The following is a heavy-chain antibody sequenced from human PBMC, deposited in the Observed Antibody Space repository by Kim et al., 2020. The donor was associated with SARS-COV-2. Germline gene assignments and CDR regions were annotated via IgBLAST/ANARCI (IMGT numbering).Heavy chain of an antibody. V-gene: IGHV4-34*01. Sequence: SETLSLTCAVYGGSFSGYYWSWIRQPPGKGLEWIGEINHSGSTNYNPSLKSRVTISVDTSKNQFSLKLSSVTAADTAVYYCARVNRRGRVATTSNAFDIWGQGTMVTVSS. D-gene: IGHD5-12*01. J-gene: IGHJ3*02. CDR3: ARVNRRGRVATTSNAFDI. CDR1: GGSFSGYY. CDR2: INHSGST.